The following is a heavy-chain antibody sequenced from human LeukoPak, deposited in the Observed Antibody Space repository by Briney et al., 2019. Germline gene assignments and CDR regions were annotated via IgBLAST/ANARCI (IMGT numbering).Heavy chain of an antibody. CDR3: ARRLGLASYCTSTTCYWGGAYFDY. J-gene: IGHJ4*02. CDR1: GYSFPSQR. Sequence: GESLKISCKGSGYSFPSQRIGWVRQMPGKGLEWMGIIYLGDSDTRYSPSFQGQASISADKSISTAYVQWSSLEASDTAMYYCARRLGLASYCTSTTCYWGGAYFDYWGQGTLVTVSS. D-gene: IGHD2-2*01. CDR2: IYLGDSDT. V-gene: IGHV5-51*01.